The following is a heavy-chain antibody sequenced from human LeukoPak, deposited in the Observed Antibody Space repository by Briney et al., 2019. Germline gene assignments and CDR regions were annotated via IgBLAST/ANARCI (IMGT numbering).Heavy chain of an antibody. CDR3: ARVMKELGIPYYYGMDV. CDR2: IWYDGSNK. D-gene: IGHD7-27*01. V-gene: IGHV3-33*01. CDR1: GFTFSSDG. J-gene: IGHJ6*02. Sequence: GGSLRLSCAASGFTFSSDGMHWVRQAPGKGLEWVAVIWYDGSNKYYADSVKGRFTISRDNSKNTLYLQMNSLRAEDTAVYYCARVMKELGIPYYYGMDVWGQGTTVTVSS.